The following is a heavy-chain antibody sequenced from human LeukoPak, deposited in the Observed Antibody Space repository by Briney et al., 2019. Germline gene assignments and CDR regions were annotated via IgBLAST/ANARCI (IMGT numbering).Heavy chain of an antibody. Sequence: PGGSLRLSCAASGFTFSNSSMNWVRQAPGKGLEWVSSISSSSDYIYDADSVKGRFTISRDNAKNALFLQMNSLRAEDTAFYYCARRRPYCGGDCYGFDIWGQGTMVTVSS. D-gene: IGHD2-21*01. CDR1: GFTFSNSS. V-gene: IGHV3-21*04. CDR3: ARRRPYCGGDCYGFDI. J-gene: IGHJ3*02. CDR2: ISSSSDYI.